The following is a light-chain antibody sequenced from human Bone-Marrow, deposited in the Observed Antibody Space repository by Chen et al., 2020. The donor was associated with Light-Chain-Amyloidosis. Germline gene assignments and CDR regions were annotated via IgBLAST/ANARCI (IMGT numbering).Light chain of an antibody. CDR3: NSYTTSDTYV. CDR2: DVS. J-gene: IGLJ1*01. Sequence: QSALPQPASVSGSPGQSITISCTGTSGDVGAYNYVSWYQQHPGKAPKLLIYDVSNRPSGVSNRFSGSKSGNTASLTISGLQAEDEADYYCNSYTTSDTYVFGTGTEVTVL. V-gene: IGLV2-14*03. CDR1: SGDVGAYNY.